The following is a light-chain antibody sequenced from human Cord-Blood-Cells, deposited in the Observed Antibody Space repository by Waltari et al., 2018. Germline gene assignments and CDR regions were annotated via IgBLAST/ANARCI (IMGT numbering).Light chain of an antibody. V-gene: IGLV2-11*01. J-gene: IGLJ2*01. CDR3: CSYAGSYTL. Sequence: QSALTQPRSVSGSPGQSVTISCTGTSSDVGGYNYVSWYQQHPGKAPKLMIYDVSKRPSGVPDLFSGSKSGNTASLTISGLQAEEEADSYCCSYAGSYTLFGGGTKLTVL. CDR2: DVS. CDR1: SSDVGGYNY.